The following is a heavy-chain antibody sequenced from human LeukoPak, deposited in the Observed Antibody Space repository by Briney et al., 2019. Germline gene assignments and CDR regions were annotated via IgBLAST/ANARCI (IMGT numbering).Heavy chain of an antibody. D-gene: IGHD2-21*02. CDR3: ARLCVLAYCGADSQGY. CDR2: IIPIFGTA. J-gene: IGHJ4*02. Sequence: ALVKVSCMASGGTFSSYAISWVRQAPGQGLEWMGGIIPIFGTANYAQKFQGRVTITADESTSTAYMELSSLRSEDTAVYYCARLCVLAYCGADSQGYWGQGTLVTVSS. V-gene: IGHV1-69*13. CDR1: GGTFSSYA.